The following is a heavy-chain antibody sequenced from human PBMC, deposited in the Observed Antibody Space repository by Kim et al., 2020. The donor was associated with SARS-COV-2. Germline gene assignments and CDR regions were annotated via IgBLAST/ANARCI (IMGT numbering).Heavy chain of an antibody. V-gene: IGHV3-30-3*01. J-gene: IGHJ2*01. Sequence: GGSLRLSCAASGFTFSSYAMHWVRQAPGKGLEWVAVISYDGSNKYYADSVKGRFTISRDNSKNTLYLQMNSLRAEDTAVYYCARGDGSYYSYFDLWGRGTLVTVSS. CDR1: GFTFSSYA. CDR3: ARGDGSYYSYFDL. CDR2: ISYDGSNK. D-gene: IGHD1-26*01.